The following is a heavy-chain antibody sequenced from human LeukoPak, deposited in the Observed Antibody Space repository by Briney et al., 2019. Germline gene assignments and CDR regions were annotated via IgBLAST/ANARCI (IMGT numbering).Heavy chain of an antibody. CDR1: GFNFNDYY. D-gene: IGHD5/OR15-5a*01. Sequence: GGSLRLSCAASGFNFNDYYMSWIRPAPGKGLEWVSYITTGRTLSYADSVKGRFTISRDNAKNSLFLQMKSLRVEDTAVYYCARVVSSRSTVGFDPWGQGTLVTVSS. J-gene: IGHJ5*02. CDR2: ITTGRTL. CDR3: ARVVSSRSTVGFDP. V-gene: IGHV3-11*04.